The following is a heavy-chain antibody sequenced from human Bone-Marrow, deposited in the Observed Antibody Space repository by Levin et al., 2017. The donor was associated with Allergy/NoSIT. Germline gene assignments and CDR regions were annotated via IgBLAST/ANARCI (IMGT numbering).Heavy chain of an antibody. CDR3: ARQGNYDSSGYSLDY. J-gene: IGHJ4*02. CDR1: GYNFNMYW. CDR2: MYPGDSDP. D-gene: IGHD3-22*01. Sequence: GASVKVSCKGSGYNFNMYWIGWARQMPGKGPEWMGIMYPGDSDPRYSPSFQGQVTISADKSINTAYLQWSSLKASDTAMYYCARQGNYDSSGYSLDYWGQGTLVTVSS. V-gene: IGHV5-51*01.